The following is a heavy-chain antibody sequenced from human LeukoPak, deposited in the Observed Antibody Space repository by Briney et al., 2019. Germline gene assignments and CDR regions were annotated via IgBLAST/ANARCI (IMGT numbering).Heavy chain of an antibody. CDR1: GITFSSYG. J-gene: IGHJ4*02. CDR2: IWYDGSDK. V-gene: IGHV3-30*02. D-gene: IGHD4-17*01. Sequence: PGGSLRLSCAASGITFSSYGMHWVRQAPGKGLEWVAFIWYDGSDKYYADSVKGRFTISRDNSKNTLYLQMNSLRAEDTAVYYCAKVYGDYAHYFDCWGQGTLVTVSS. CDR3: AKVYGDYAHYFDC.